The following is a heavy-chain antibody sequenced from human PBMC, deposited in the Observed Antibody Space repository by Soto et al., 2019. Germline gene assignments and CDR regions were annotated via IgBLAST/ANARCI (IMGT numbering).Heavy chain of an antibody. J-gene: IGHJ6*02. CDR3: ARDRPPLLMVYAILWAHYGMDV. Sequence: EVQLVESGGGLVKPGGSLRLSCAASGFTFSSYSMNWVRQAPGKGLEWVSSISSSSSYLYYADSVKGRFTISRDNAKNSLYLQMNSLKAEDTAVYYCARDRPPLLMVYAILWAHYGMDVWGQGTTVTVSS. V-gene: IGHV3-21*01. D-gene: IGHD2-8*01. CDR2: ISSSSSYL. CDR1: GFTFSSYS.